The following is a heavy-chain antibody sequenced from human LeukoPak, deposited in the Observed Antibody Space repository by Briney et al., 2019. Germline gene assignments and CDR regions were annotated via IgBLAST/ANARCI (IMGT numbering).Heavy chain of an antibody. V-gene: IGHV1-24*01. Sequence: GASVKVSCKVSGYTLTELSMHWVRQAPGKGLEWMGGFDPEDGETIYAQKFQGRVTMTEDTSTDTAYMELSSLRSEDTAVYYCATWQITIFGVAYTPFDYWGQGTLVTVSS. J-gene: IGHJ4*02. CDR1: GYTLTELS. CDR2: FDPEDGET. CDR3: ATWQITIFGVAYTPFDY. D-gene: IGHD3-3*01.